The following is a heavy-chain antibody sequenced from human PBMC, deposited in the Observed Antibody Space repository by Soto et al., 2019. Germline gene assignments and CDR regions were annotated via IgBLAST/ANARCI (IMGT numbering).Heavy chain of an antibody. J-gene: IGHJ6*02. Sequence: ASVKISCKASGYTFTSYDINWVRQATGQGLEWMGWMNPNSGNTGYAQNFQGRVTMTRNTTISTDYMELSTLRSEDTAVYYCPTVVRGVMNSPYYYYCIEVWDQGTKVT. CDR3: PTVVRGVMNSPYYYYCIEV. V-gene: IGHV1-8*01. CDR2: MNPNSGNT. CDR1: GYTFTSYD. D-gene: IGHD3-10*01.